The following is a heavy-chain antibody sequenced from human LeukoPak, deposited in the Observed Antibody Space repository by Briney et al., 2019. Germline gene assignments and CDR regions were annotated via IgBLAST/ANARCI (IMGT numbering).Heavy chain of an antibody. CDR2: IYSGGST. V-gene: IGHV3-66*02. CDR3: ARDYYGSGSYFYYYYMDV. Sequence: PGGSLRLSCAASGFTVSSNYMSWVRQAPGKGLEWVSVIYSGGSTYYADSVKGRFTISRDNSKNTPYLQMNSLRAEDTAVYYCARDYYGSGSYFYYYYMDVWGKGTTVTVSS. CDR1: GFTVSSNY. J-gene: IGHJ6*03. D-gene: IGHD3-10*01.